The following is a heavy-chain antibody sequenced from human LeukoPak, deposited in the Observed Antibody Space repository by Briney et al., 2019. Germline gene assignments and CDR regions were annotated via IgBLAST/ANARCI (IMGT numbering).Heavy chain of an antibody. J-gene: IGHJ4*02. CDR1: GSRFTNYW. CDR3: ARHSSSGTSCYGY. CDR2: IYPGDSNI. V-gene: IGHV5-51*01. Sequence: GESLKISCKASGSRFTNYWIGWVRQIPGQGLEWMGIIYPGDSNIRYSPSFQGQVTISADKSITTAYLQWSSLKASDTAIYYCARHSSSGTSCYGYWGQGTLVTVSS. D-gene: IGHD2-15*01.